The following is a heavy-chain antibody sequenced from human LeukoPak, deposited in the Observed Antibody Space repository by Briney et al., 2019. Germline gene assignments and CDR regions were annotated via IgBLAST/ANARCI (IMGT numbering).Heavy chain of an antibody. V-gene: IGHV3-21*01. CDR1: GFTFSSYS. J-gene: IGHJ4*02. Sequence: GGSLRLSCAASGFTFSSYSMNWVRQAPGKGLEWVSSISSSSSYIYYADSVKGRFTISRDNPKNSLYLQMNSLRAEDTAVYYCARDRSFLTGYRRGKHFDYWGQGTLVTVSS. D-gene: IGHD3-9*01. CDR3: ARDRSFLTGYRRGKHFDY. CDR2: ISSSSSYI.